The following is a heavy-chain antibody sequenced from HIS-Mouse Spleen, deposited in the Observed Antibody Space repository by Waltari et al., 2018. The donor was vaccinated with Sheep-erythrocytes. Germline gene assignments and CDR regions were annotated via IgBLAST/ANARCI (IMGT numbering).Heavy chain of an antibody. CDR3: ARLYYYDSSGYYFDY. CDR1: VGPIRRSSYY. Sequence: QLQLQESGPGLVKTSETMSLTCTVSVGPIRRSSYYLGWIRQPPGKGLEWIGSIYYSGSTYYNPSLKSRVTISVDTSKNQFSLKLSSVTAADTAVYYCARLYYYDSSGYYFDYWGQGTLVTVSS. V-gene: IGHV4-39*01. D-gene: IGHD3-22*01. CDR2: IYYSGST. J-gene: IGHJ4*02.